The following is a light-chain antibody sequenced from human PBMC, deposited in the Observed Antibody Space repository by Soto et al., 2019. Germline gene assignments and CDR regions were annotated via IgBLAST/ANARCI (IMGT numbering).Light chain of an antibody. Sequence: DVQMTQSPSTLSASVGDRVTITCRASQTIGSLLAWYQQTPGKAPNLLIYKASSLESGVPPRFSGSGFGTEFTLTITGLQPDDFATYYCPHYNSWAFGQGTKVEI. V-gene: IGKV1-5*03. CDR2: KAS. CDR3: PHYNSWA. CDR1: QTIGSL. J-gene: IGKJ1*01.